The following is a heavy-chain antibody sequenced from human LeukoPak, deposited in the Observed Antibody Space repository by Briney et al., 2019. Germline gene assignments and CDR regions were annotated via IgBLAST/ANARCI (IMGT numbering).Heavy chain of an antibody. D-gene: IGHD1-26*01. CDR2: IHTSGST. V-gene: IGHV4-4*07. CDR1: GGSISSYY. J-gene: IGHJ6*02. CDR3: ARGGYIVIGATTDYYYYGMDV. Sequence: SETLSLTCTVSGGSISSYYWSWIRQPAGKGLEWIGRIHTSGSTNYNPSLKSRVTMSVDTSKNQFSLKLSSVTAADTAVYYCARGGYIVIGATTDYYYYGMDVWGQGTTVTVSS.